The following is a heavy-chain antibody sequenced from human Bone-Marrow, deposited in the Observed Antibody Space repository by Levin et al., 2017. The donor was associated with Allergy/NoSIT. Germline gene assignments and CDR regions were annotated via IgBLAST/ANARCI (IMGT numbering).Heavy chain of an antibody. CDR3: ARHAGPIHLWLMDY. CDR2: VYYSGST. D-gene: IGHD5-18*01. Sequence: SETLSLTCTVSGGSISTYYWSWIRQPPGKGLEWIGYVYYSGSTNYNPSLKSRVTMSVDTSKNHFSLKLSSVTAADTALYYCARHAGPIHLWLMDYWGQGTLVTASS. V-gene: IGHV4-59*08. J-gene: IGHJ4*02. CDR1: GGSISTYY.